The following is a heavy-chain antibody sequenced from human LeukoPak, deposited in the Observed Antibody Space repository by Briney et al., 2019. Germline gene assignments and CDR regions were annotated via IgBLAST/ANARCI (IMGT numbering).Heavy chain of an antibody. V-gene: IGHV1-69*13. Sequence: ASVKVSCKASGGTVTNFAISWVRQAPGQGLEWVGGVIPLYGTSSYAQKFQGRVTITADDSTSTVYMELRSLRSDDTAVYYCARREQWLVGDDYWGQGTLVTVSS. CDR2: VIPLYGTS. CDR1: GGTVTNFA. CDR3: ARREQWLVGDDY. D-gene: IGHD6-19*01. J-gene: IGHJ4*02.